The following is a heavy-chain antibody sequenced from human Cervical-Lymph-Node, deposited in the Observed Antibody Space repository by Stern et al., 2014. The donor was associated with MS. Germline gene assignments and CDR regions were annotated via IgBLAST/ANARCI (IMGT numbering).Heavy chain of an antibody. D-gene: IGHD2-15*01. J-gene: IGHJ4*02. CDR3: AHSRVKYCRGGTCYSSLFDY. Sequence: QVTLRESGPTLVKPTQTVTLTCTLSGFSVATAGVGVGWIRQPPGKALEWLALIYLGDDKLYSPSLKNRLTIIKDPSKNQVVLTMTNVDPVDTATYYCAHSRVKYCRGGTCYSSLFDYWGQGTLVTVSS. CDR1: GFSVATAGVG. V-gene: IGHV2-5*02. CDR2: IYLGDDK.